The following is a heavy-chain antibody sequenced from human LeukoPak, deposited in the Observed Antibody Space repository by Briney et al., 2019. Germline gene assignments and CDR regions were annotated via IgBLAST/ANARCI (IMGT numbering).Heavy chain of an antibody. CDR3: ARGPYDSSGYYEIEGTNFDY. D-gene: IGHD3-22*01. CDR2: INHSGSP. Sequence: SETLSLTCAVYGGPFSGYYWSWIRQPPGNGLEWIGEINHSGSPNYNPSLKNRVTISVDTSKNQFSLKLSSVTAADAAVYYCARGPYDSSGYYEIEGTNFDYWGQGTLVTVSS. CDR1: GGPFSGYY. J-gene: IGHJ4*02. V-gene: IGHV4-34*01.